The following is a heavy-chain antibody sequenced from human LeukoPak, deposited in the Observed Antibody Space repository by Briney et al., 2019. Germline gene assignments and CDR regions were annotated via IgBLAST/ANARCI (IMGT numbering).Heavy chain of an antibody. V-gene: IGHV4-61*01. J-gene: IGHJ4*02. CDR2: KYYSGST. D-gene: IGHD5-18*01. Sequence: SETLSLTCDVSGVSINTCCYYWTWIRQPPGKGLEWIEYKYYSGSTRYNSSLRSRLTISLDTSENQFSLRLTSVTAADTAVYYCARGRSYGFDFDSWGPGTLVIVSS. CDR3: ARGRSYGFDFDS. CDR1: GVSINTCCYY.